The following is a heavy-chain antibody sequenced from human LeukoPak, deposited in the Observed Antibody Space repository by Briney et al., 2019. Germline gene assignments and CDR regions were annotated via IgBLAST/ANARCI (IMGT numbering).Heavy chain of an antibody. D-gene: IGHD3-3*01. Sequence: GGSLRLSCAASGFTFSSYAMSWVRQAPGKGLEWVSAISGSGGSTYYADSVKGRFTISRDNSKNTLYLQMNSLRAEDTAVYYCAKAQIFGVVTMMYYFDYWGQGTLVTVSS. CDR2: ISGSGGST. CDR3: AKAQIFGVVTMMYYFDY. V-gene: IGHV3-23*01. CDR1: GFTFSSYA. J-gene: IGHJ4*02.